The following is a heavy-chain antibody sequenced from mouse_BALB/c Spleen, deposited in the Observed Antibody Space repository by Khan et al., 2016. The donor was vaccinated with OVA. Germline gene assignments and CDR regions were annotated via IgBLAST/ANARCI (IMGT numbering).Heavy chain of an antibody. CDR2: ITSGGSYP. CDR1: GFTFSSYS. D-gene: IGHD1-1*01. J-gene: IGHJ2*01. CDR3: TRDRNYYGSSFYFDY. V-gene: IGHV5-6-4*01. Sequence: EVELVESGGGLVKPGGSLRLSCAASGFTFSSYSMSWVRQTPEKRLEWVATITSGGSYPYYPDSVQGRFTISRDNAMNTLYLQMSSLKSEDTSLYYCTRDRNYYGSSFYFDYWGQGTTLTVSS.